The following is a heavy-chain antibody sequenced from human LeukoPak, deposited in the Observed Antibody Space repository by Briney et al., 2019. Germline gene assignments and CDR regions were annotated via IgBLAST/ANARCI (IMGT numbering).Heavy chain of an antibody. V-gene: IGHV3-30*02. Sequence: GGSLRLSCAASGFTFSSYGMHWARQAPGKGLEWVAFIRYDGSNKYYADSVKGRFTISRDNSKNTLYLQMNSLRAEDTAVYYRAKQDSSGYYLDYWGQGTLVTVSS. CDR3: AKQDSSGYYLDY. CDR2: IRYDGSNK. CDR1: GFTFSSYG. J-gene: IGHJ4*02. D-gene: IGHD3-22*01.